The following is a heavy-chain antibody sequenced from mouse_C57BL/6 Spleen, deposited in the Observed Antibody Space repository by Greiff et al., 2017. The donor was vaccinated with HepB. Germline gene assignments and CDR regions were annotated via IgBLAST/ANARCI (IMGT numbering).Heavy chain of an antibody. V-gene: IGHV1-81*01. D-gene: IGHD1-1*01. Sequence: VKLVESGAELARPGASVKLSCKASGYTFTSYGISWVKQRTGQGLEWIGEIYPRSGNTYYNEKFKGKATLTADKSSSTAYMELRSLTSEDSAVYFCARLLSNAMDYWGQGTSVTVSS. J-gene: IGHJ4*01. CDR2: IYPRSGNT. CDR3: ARLLSNAMDY. CDR1: GYTFTSYG.